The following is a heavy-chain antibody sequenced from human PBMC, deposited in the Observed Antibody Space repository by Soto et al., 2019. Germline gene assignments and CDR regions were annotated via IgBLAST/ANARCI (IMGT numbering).Heavy chain of an antibody. CDR1: GFTLSGYA. D-gene: IGHD6-6*01. CDR3: ARRARPDFYYMDV. V-gene: IGHV3-64*01. J-gene: IGHJ6*03. CDR2: ISTNGVGT. Sequence: EVQLVESGGGLAQPGGSLRLSCAASGFTLSGYAMDWVRQAPGKGLEYVAGISTNGVGTYYANSVQGRFTISRDNSKNTVYLQMGILRPEDMAVYLCARRARPDFYYMDVWGKGTTVTVSS.